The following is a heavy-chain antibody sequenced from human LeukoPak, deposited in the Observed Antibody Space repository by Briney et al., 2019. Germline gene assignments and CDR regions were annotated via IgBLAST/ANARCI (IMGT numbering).Heavy chain of an antibody. D-gene: IGHD3-10*01. J-gene: IGHJ3*02. CDR2: VNSAGSGT. CDR3: ARSYYYGSGSFAFDI. V-gene: IGHV3-74*03. CDR1: GFTFSNDW. Sequence: GGSLRLSCAASGFTFSNDWMHWVRQAPGEGLVWVSRVNSAGSGTTYADSVKGRFTISRDNAKNTLYLQMSSLRAEDTAVYYCARSYYYGSGSFAFDIWGQGTMVTVSS.